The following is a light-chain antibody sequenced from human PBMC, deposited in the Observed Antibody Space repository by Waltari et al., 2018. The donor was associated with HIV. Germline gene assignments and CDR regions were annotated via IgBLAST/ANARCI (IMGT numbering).Light chain of an antibody. Sequence: SVLTQPPSASRTPGQRVTIPCSGSSSNLGSHYVFWYQQLPGTAPKLLMHRNHQRPSGVPDRFSDSTSGTSASLAISGLRSEDEADYYCATWDDSLSGVLFGGGTKLTVL. V-gene: IGLV1-47*01. J-gene: IGLJ2*01. CDR2: RNH. CDR1: SSNLGSHY. CDR3: ATWDDSLSGVL.